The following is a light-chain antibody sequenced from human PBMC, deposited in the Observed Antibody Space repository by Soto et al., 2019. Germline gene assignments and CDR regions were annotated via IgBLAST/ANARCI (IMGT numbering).Light chain of an antibody. CDR3: QQYNDWTPA. V-gene: IGKV3-15*01. CDR1: QSLRRN. CDR2: GAS. Sequence: EIVMTQYPVILSLSPGETVILSCRASQSLRRNLAWYQQKPGQAPRFLIYGASTRATGIPARFRGSGSGTEFTLTIDSLKYEDFAVYYGQQYNDWTPAFGGGTKVDIK. J-gene: IGKJ4*01.